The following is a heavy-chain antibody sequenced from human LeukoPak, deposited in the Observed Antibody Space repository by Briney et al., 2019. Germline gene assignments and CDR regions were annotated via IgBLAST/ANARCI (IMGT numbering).Heavy chain of an antibody. V-gene: IGHV3-66*02. D-gene: IGHD2-2*01. CDR3: TSEVSAAYIS. CDR1: GFTVSSKY. J-gene: IGHJ5*02. CDR2: IYSGGST. Sequence: GGSLRLSCAASGFTVSSKYMSWVRQAPGKGLECVAVIYSGGSTYYADSVKGGFTISRDNSKNTLDFQMNSLRAEDTAVYYCTSEVSAAYISWGQGTLVTVSS.